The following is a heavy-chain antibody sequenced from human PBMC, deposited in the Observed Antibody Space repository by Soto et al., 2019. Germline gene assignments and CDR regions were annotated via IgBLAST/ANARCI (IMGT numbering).Heavy chain of an antibody. Sequence: GGSLRLSCAASGFTFSSYAMHWVRQSPGKGLEYVSAISSNGGSTYYANSVKGRFTISRDNSKNTLYLQMISLRAEDTALYNCPKGAWLDSWGQAPLVTVST. J-gene: IGHJ4*02. CDR2: ISSNGGST. CDR3: PKGAWLDS. V-gene: IGHV3-64*01. CDR1: GFTFSSYA.